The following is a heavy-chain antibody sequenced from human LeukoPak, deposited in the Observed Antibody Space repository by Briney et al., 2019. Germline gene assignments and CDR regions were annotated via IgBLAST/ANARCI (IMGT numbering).Heavy chain of an antibody. CDR3: ARDVLTMTGSGRAFDP. J-gene: IGHJ5*02. CDR2: ISYDGSNK. D-gene: IGHD3-10*01. V-gene: IGHV3-30*01. Sequence: HPGRSLRLSCAATGFTFSSYAMHWVRQAPGKGLEWVAVISYDGSNKYYADSVKGRFTISRDNSKNTLYLQMNSLRAEDTAVYYCARDVLTMTGSGRAFDPWGQGTLVTVSS. CDR1: GFTFSSYA.